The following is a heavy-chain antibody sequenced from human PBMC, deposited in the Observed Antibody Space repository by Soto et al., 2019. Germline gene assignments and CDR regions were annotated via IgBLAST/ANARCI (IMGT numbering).Heavy chain of an antibody. D-gene: IGHD4-4*01. CDR3: ARPLWRDDYNWGYFDL. V-gene: IGHV3-30-3*01. CDR1: GFTFSSYA. Sequence: QVQLVESGGGVVQPGRSLRLSCAASGFTFSSYAMHWVRQAPGKGLEWVAVISYDGSNKYYADSVKGRFTISRDNSKNTLYLQMNSLRAEETAVYYSARPLWRDDYNWGYFDLWGRGTLVTVSS. J-gene: IGHJ2*01. CDR2: ISYDGSNK.